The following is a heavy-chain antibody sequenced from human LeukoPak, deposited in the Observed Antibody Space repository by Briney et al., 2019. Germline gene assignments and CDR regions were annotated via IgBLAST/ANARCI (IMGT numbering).Heavy chain of an antibody. J-gene: IGHJ4*02. CDR2: INPNSGGT. CDR1: GYTFTGYY. V-gene: IGHV1-2*02. D-gene: IGHD2-8*01. CDR3: AREYCTNGVCYLDY. Sequence: GASVKVSCKASGYTFTGYYMHWVRQAPGQGLEWMGWINPNSGGTNYAQKFQGRVTMTRDTSISTAYMELSRLRSDDTAVYYCAREYCTNGVCYLDYWGQGTLVTVSS.